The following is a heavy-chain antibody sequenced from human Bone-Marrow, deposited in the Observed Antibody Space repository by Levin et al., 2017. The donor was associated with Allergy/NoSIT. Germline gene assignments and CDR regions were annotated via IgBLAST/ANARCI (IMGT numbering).Heavy chain of an antibody. V-gene: IGHV4-61*01. Sequence: SETLSLTCDVSGVSVTSGSYYWSWIRQPPGKGLEWIGFIYHSGSTNYNSSLKSRITMSIDTSKSQVSLKLRSVTAADTAVYDCARDWITAPRYMDVWGKGTTVTVSS. CDR3: ARDWITAPRYMDV. J-gene: IGHJ6*03. CDR1: GVSVTSGSYY. D-gene: IGHD2-2*03. CDR2: IYHSGST.